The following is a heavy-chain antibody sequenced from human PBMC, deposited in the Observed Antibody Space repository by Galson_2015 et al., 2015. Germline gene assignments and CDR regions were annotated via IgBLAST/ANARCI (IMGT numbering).Heavy chain of an antibody. CDR1: GFTFSRSV. J-gene: IGHJ4*02. V-gene: IGHV3-30-3*01. CDR2: MSYDGSDE. Sequence: SLRLSCAAPGFTFSRSVMHWDRQAPGKGLEWAAIMSYDGSDEFYADSVKGRFTISRDNSRNTLYLQMNSLRAEDTAVYYCARGHGAYDRVFDYWGQGTLVTVSS. CDR3: ARGHGAYDRVFDY. D-gene: IGHD4-17*01.